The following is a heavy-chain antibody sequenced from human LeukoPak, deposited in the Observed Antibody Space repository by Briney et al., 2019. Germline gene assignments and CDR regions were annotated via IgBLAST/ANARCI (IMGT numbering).Heavy chain of an antibody. CDR2: ISSSSTYI. D-gene: IGHD6-6*01. V-gene: IGHV3-21*01. CDR1: GFTFSTYS. CDR3: ARDSYNSSYNFDF. Sequence: GGSLRLSCAASGFTFSTYSMNWVRQAPGKGLEWVASISSSSTYIYYADSVKGRFTISRDNAKNSLYLQMNSLRAQDTAVYYCARDSYNSSYNFDFWGQGTLVTVSS. J-gene: IGHJ4*02.